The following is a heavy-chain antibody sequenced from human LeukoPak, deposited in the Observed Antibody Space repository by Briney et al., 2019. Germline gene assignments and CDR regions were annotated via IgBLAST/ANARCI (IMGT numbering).Heavy chain of an antibody. CDR2: IYYSGST. J-gene: IGHJ3*02. Sequence: SETPSLTCTVSGGSISSSSYYWGWIRQPPGKGLEWIGSIYYSGSTYYNPSLKSRVTISVDTSKNQFSLKLSSVTAADTAVYYCAGYAYDFWSDYEKADAFDIWGQGTMVTVSS. CDR3: AGYAYDFWSDYEKADAFDI. V-gene: IGHV4-39*05. CDR1: GGSISSSSYY. D-gene: IGHD3-3*01.